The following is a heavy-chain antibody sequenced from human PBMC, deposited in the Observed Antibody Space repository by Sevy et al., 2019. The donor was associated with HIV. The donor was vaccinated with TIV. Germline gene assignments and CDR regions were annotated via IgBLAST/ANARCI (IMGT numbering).Heavy chain of an antibody. D-gene: IGHD3-22*01. CDR2: ISGSGTRT. J-gene: IGHJ6*03. Sequence: GGSLRLPCAVSGFSFDSYGMTWVRQAPGKGLEWVSGISGSGTRTYYADSVKGRFSISRDNSKNRLYLQMNSLRSEDTAIDYCAKGGGGHYDPDEIGYYFYYYNMDVWGKGTTVTVSS. CDR3: AKGGGGHYDPDEIGYYFYYYNMDV. V-gene: IGHV3-23*01. CDR1: GFSFDSYG.